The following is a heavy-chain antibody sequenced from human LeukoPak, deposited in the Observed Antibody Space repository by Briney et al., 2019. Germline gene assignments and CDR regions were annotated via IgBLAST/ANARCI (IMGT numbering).Heavy chain of an antibody. Sequence: PGGSLRLSCAASGLSFDNAWMSWVRQVPGKGLEWVGRIRGKIDGVTTDYAAPVKGRFTISRDDSESTLYLHLTSLQIEDAAMYYCTTMGGNNWFDWYFDLWGRGTLVTVYS. CDR1: GLSFDNAW. CDR3: TTMGGNNWFDWYFDL. CDR2: IRGKIDGVTT. V-gene: IGHV3-15*01. J-gene: IGHJ2*01. D-gene: IGHD1-1*01.